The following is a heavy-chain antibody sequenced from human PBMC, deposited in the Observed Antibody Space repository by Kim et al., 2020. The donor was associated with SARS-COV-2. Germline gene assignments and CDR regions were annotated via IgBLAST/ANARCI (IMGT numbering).Heavy chain of an antibody. J-gene: IGHJ4*02. Sequence: EGETTHYAAPVKGRLTISRDDSKNTLYVQMNSLKTEDTALYYCTTDGGKYWGQGTLVTVSS. CDR2: EGETT. CDR3: TTDGGKY. D-gene: IGHD3-16*01. V-gene: IGHV3-15*01.